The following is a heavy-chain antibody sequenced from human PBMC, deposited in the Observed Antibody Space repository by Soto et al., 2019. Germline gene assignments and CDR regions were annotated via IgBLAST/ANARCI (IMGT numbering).Heavy chain of an antibody. D-gene: IGHD3-10*01. J-gene: IGHJ5*02. CDR2: IIPIFGTA. V-gene: IGHV1-69*13. Sequence: SVKVSCKASGGTFSSYAISWVRQAPGQGLEWMGRIIPIFGTANYAQKFQGRVTITADESTSTAYMELSSLRSEDTAVYYCARDSGYWFGELLSGHNWFDPWGQGTLVTVSS. CDR1: GGTFSSYA. CDR3: ARDSGYWFGELLSGHNWFDP.